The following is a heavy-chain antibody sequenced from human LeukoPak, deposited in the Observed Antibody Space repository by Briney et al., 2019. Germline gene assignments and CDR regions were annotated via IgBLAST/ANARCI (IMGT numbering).Heavy chain of an antibody. J-gene: IGHJ4*01. CDR3: ARGPYGGYVHEAPDDY. D-gene: IGHD5-12*01. CDR2: INPRGGST. Sequence: GASVKVSCEASGYTFTSDYMHWGRQTPVQGLEWMGIINPRGGSTSYAQKFQGTVTMTRDTSTSTVYMGLSSVRSEHTPACYSARGPYGGYVHEAPDDYCSQGTLVTVSS. CDR1: GYTFTSDY. V-gene: IGHV1-46*03.